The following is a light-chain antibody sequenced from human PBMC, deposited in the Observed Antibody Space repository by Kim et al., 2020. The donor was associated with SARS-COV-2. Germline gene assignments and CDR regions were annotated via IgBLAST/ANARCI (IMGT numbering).Light chain of an antibody. V-gene: IGKV3D-15*01. CDR3: QQYNDWPPGDT. Sequence: EIVMTQSPATLSVSPGERATLSCRAGQSVGSYVAWYQQKPGQSPRLLIYDASTRATGIQARFSGSGSGTEFTLTISNLQPEDVALYYCQQYNDWPPGDTFGQGTKLE. CDR1: QSVGSY. J-gene: IGKJ2*01. CDR2: DAS.